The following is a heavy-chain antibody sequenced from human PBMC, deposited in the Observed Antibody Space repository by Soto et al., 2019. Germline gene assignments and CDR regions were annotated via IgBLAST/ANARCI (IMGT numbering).Heavy chain of an antibody. Sequence: QVQLVQSGAEVKKPGASVKVSCKASGYTFTSYGISWVRQAPGQGLEWMGWISAYNGNTNYAQKLQGRVTMTTDTSTSRADKELRRRRSDDTAVEYCWGSVWGCLVVVFPYYYYGMDVWGQGTTVTVSS. J-gene: IGHJ6*02. D-gene: IGHD3-16*01. CDR1: GYTFTSYG. CDR2: ISAYNGNT. V-gene: IGHV1-18*04. CDR3: WGSVWGCLVVVFPYYYYGMDV.